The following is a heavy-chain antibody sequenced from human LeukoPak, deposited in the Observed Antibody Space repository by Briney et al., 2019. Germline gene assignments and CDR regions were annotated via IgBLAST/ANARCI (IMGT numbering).Heavy chain of an antibody. CDR1: GYTFTSYD. D-gene: IGHD3-3*01. J-gene: IGHJ3*02. V-gene: IGHV1-8*03. CDR2: MNSNSGNT. Sequence: ASVKVSCKASGYTFTSYDINWVRQATGQGLEWMGWMNSNSGNTGYAQKFQGRVTITRNTSISTAYMELSSLRSEDTAVYYCARRTIFGVVIIPLGAFDIWGQGTMVTVSS. CDR3: ARRTIFGVVIIPLGAFDI.